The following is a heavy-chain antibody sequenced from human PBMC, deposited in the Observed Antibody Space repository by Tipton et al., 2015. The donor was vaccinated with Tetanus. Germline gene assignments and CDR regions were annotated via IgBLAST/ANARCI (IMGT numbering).Heavy chain of an antibody. J-gene: IGHJ6*02. V-gene: IGHV4-30-4*01. Sequence: TLSLTCSVSGDSIRSEDYYWGWIRQSPGKGLECLGYIYYSGSTYNNPSLKSRVSISLDASKNQFSLSLNSVTAADSATYYCARFPCSSPSCYSSYYYYVAAWGPGTAVASSS. CDR2: IYYSGST. CDR3: ARFPCSSPSCYSSYYYYVAA. CDR1: GDSIRSEDYY. D-gene: IGHD2-2*01.